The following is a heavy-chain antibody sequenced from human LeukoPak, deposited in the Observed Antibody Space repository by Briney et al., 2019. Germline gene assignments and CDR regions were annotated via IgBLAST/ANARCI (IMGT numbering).Heavy chain of an antibody. CDR3: ARHAYYYDSSGFRTEYYFDY. CDR2: IYYSGST. V-gene: IGHV4-59*08. J-gene: IGHJ4*02. CDR1: GGSISSYY. D-gene: IGHD3-22*01. Sequence: PSETLSLTCTVSGGSISSYYWSWIRQPPGKGLEWIGYIYYSGSTNYNPSLKSRVTISVDTSKNQLSLKLSSVTAADTAVYYCARHAYYYDSSGFRTEYYFDYWGQGTLVTVSS.